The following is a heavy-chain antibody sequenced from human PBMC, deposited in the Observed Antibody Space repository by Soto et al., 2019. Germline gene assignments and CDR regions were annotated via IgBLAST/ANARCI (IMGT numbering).Heavy chain of an antibody. CDR1: AFSLSTGGVG. V-gene: IGHV2-5*02. CDR3: IHSRCGGDCLQSYATYYYYGMDV. Sequence: QITLKESGPTLVKPTQTLTLTCTFSAFSLSTGGVGVGWIRQPPGKALEWLALIYWDDDKRYSPSLRGRLTIAKDTPKNQVVLTMTNMDPVDTATYYCIHSRCGGDCLQSYATYYYYGMDVWGQGTTVTVSS. D-gene: IGHD2-21*02. CDR2: IYWDDDK. J-gene: IGHJ6*02.